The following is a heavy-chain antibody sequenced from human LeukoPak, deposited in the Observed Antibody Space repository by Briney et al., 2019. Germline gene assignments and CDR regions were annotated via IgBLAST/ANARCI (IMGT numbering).Heavy chain of an antibody. CDR1: GGSFSGYY. J-gene: IGHJ5*02. V-gene: IGHV4-34*01. Sequence: SETLSLTCAVYGGSFSGYYWSWIRQPPGKGLEWIGEINHSGSTNYNPSLKSRVTISVDTSKNQFSLKLSSVTAADTAVYYCARGKVTCYYDSSGYYPWGQGTLVTVSS. CDR2: INHSGST. CDR3: ARGKVTCYYDSSGYYP. D-gene: IGHD3-22*01.